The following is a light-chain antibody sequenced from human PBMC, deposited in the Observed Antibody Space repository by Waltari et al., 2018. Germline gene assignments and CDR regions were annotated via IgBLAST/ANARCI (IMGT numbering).Light chain of an antibody. V-gene: IGLV2-11*01. J-gene: IGLJ2*01. CDR3: CSYAGRYTSV. CDR1: SSDIGGYKY. Sequence: QSALTQPRSVSGSPGQSVTLSCTGTSSDIGGYKYVSWYQQHPGQAPQLVVYDVDKRPSGVPGRFSGSKAGNTASLTISGLQTDDDADYYCCSYAGRYTSVFGRGTRVTVL. CDR2: DVD.